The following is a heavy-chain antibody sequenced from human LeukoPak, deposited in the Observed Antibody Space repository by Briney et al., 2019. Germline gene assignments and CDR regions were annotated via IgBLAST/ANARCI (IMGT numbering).Heavy chain of an antibody. CDR3: AREGWNLNALDI. Sequence: GGSLRLSCAASGFTFSNYYMSWIRQAPGKGLVWVSYISSRSSNKYYAAPEKRRFTISRDNAKNSLYLQMSSLRAEDTAIFYCAREGWNLNALDIWGQGTMVTVSP. J-gene: IGHJ3*02. CDR1: GFTFSNYY. D-gene: IGHD1-1*01. CDR2: ISSRSSNK. V-gene: IGHV3-11*04.